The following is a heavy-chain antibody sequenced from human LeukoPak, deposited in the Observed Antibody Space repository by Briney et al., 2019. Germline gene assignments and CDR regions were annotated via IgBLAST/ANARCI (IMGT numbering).Heavy chain of an antibody. D-gene: IGHD2/OR15-2a*01. CDR1: GFMFSGAW. CDR2: IKSKTFAEAT. Sequence: GGSLRLSCAASGFMFSGAWMSWVRQAPGKGLEWVGRIKSKTFAEATDHAAPVKGRFTISRDDSENTLYLQMNSLKTDDTAVYFCSTDWSNRWGRGTLVTVSS. CDR3: STDWSNR. V-gene: IGHV3-15*01. J-gene: IGHJ4*02.